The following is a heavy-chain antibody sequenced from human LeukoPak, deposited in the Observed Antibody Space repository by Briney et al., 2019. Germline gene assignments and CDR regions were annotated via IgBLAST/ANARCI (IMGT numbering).Heavy chain of an antibody. CDR3: ARVVPAARFNYYYYMDV. CDR2: IYTSGST. D-gene: IGHD2-2*01. J-gene: IGHJ6*03. CDR1: GGSISSYY. Sequence: SETLSLTCTDSGGSISSYYWSWIRQPAGKGLEWIGRIYTSGSTNYNPSLKSRVTMSVDTSKNQFSLKLSSVTAADTAVYYCARVVPAARFNYYYYMDVWGKGTTVTVSS. V-gene: IGHV4-4*07.